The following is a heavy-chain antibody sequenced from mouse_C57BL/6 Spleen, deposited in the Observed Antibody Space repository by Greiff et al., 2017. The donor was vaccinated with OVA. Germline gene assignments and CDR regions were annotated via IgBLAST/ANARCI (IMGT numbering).Heavy chain of an antibody. Sequence: QVQLKESGPELVKPGASVKISCKASGYAFSSSWMNWVKQRPGKGLEWIGRIYPGDGDTNYNGKFKGKDTLTADKSSSTAYMQLSSLTSEDSAVYFCARDWVYFDYWGKGTTLTGSS. CDR1: GYAFSSSW. CDR2: IYPGDGDT. J-gene: IGHJ2*01. V-gene: IGHV1-82*01. CDR3: ARDWVYFDY. D-gene: IGHD4-1*01.